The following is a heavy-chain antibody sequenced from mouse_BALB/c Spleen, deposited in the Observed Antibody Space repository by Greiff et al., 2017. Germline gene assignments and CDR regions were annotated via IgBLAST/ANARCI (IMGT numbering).Heavy chain of an antibody. J-gene: IGHJ4*01. V-gene: IGHV2-2*02. CDR2: IWSGGST. CDR1: GFSLTSYG. CDR3: GGSYYAMDY. Sequence: VKLMESGPGLVQPSQSLSITCTVSGFSLTSYGVHWVRQSPGKGLEWLGVIWSGGSTDYNAAFISRLSISKDNSKSQVFFKMNSLQANDTAIYYCGGSYYAMDYWGQGTSVTVSS.